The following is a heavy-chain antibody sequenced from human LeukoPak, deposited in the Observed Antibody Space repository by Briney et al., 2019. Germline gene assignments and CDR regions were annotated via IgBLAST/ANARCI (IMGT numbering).Heavy chain of an antibody. CDR1: GGSISSSSYY. V-gene: IGHV4-39*07. J-gene: IGHJ4*02. CDR3: VRSGSSSWPTDFDY. D-gene: IGHD6-13*01. Sequence: SETLSLTCTVSGGSISSSSYYWGWIRQPPGKGLEWIGSIYYSGSTYYNPSLKSRVTISVDTSKNQFSLKLSSVTAADTAVYYCVRSGSSSWPTDFDYWGQGTLVTVSS. CDR2: IYYSGST.